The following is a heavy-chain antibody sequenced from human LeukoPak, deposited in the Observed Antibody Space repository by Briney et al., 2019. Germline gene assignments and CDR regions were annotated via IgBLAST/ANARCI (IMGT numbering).Heavy chain of an antibody. CDR2: INHSGST. CDR3: ARPEYSSSI. V-gene: IGHV4-34*01. Sequence: PSETLSLTCAVYGGPFSGYYWSWIRQPPGKGLEWIGEINHSGSTNYNPSLKSRVTISVDTSKNQFSLKLSSVTAADTAVYYCARPEYSSSIWGQGTLVTVSS. J-gene: IGHJ4*02. CDR1: GGPFSGYY. D-gene: IGHD6-6*01.